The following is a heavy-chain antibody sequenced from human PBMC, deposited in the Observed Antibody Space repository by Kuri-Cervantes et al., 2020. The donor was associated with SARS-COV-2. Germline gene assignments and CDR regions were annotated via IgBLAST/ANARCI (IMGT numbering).Heavy chain of an antibody. D-gene: IGHD3-9*01. CDR3: ARGTRYFEN. CDR2: INPSGGST. CDR1: GYTFTSYD. J-gene: IGHJ4*02. Sequence: ASVKVSCKASGYTFTSYDINWVRQATGQGLEWMGIINPSGGSTSYAQKFQGRVTMTRHTAINTAYMELSSLRSDDTAVYYCARGTRYFENWGQGTLVTVSS. V-gene: IGHV1-8*01.